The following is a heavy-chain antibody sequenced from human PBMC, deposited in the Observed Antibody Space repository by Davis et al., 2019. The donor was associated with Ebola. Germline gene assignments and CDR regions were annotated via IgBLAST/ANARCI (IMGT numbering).Heavy chain of an antibody. V-gene: IGHV4-59*08. Sequence: SETLSLTCTVSGGSISTHYWSWIRQPPGKGLEWIGYVFDIGTTNYNPSLKSRITISMDTSKNQFSLKLDSVTAADTAVYYCARANHANIYYYYMDVWGKGTTVTVSS. CDR3: ARANHANIYYYYMDV. J-gene: IGHJ6*03. CDR2: VFDIGTT. CDR1: GGSISTHY. D-gene: IGHD1-14*01.